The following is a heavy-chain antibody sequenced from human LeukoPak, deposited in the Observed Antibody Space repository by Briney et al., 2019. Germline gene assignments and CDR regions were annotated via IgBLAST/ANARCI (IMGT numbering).Heavy chain of an antibody. V-gene: IGHV4-59*12. Sequence: SGTLSLTCTVSGGSITSDHWSWIRQPPGKGLEWIGFFYYSGSTNYNPSLKSRVTISVDTSKNQFSLKLSSVTAADTAVYYCARDSRGEDAFDIWGQGTMVTVSS. CDR3: ARDSRGEDAFDI. J-gene: IGHJ3*02. CDR1: GGSITSDH. CDR2: FYYSGST. D-gene: IGHD2-21*01.